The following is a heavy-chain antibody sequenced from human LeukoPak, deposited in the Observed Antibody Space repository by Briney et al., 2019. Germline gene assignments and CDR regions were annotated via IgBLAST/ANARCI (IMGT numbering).Heavy chain of an antibody. V-gene: IGHV3-30*02. J-gene: IGHJ4*02. CDR3: ADDGRYYYDSSGYYLVY. D-gene: IGHD3-22*01. CDR1: GFTFSSYG. CDR2: IRYDGSNK. Sequence: GGSLRLSCAASGFTFSSYGMHWVRRAPGKGLEWVAFIRYDGSNKYYADSVKGRFTISRDNSKNTLYLQMNSLRAEDTAVYYCADDGRYYYDSSGYYLVYWGQGTLVTVSS.